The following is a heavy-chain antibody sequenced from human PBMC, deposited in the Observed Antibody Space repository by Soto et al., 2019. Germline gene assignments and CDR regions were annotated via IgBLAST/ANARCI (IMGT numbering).Heavy chain of an antibody. CDR3: VKEANPFINTLVVLIFDY. D-gene: IGHD3-22*01. Sequence: PGGSLRLSCAASGFTVSSYYMSWVRQAPGKGLEWVSVIYSAGSADFADSVKGRFTISRDNSKNTLYLQMSSLRSDDTAVYYCVKEANPFINTLVVLIFDYWGQGTQVTVSS. J-gene: IGHJ4*02. CDR2: IYSAGSA. V-gene: IGHV3-66*01. CDR1: GFTVSSYY.